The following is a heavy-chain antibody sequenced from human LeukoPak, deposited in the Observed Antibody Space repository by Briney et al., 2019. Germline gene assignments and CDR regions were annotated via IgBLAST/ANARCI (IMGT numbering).Heavy chain of an antibody. Sequence: GGSLRLSCAASGFTFSSYGMHWVRQAPGKGLEWVAVISYDGSNKYYADSVKGRFTISRDNSKNTLYLQMNSLRAEDTAVYYCARGVTNYYYYYMDVWGKGTTVTVSS. D-gene: IGHD4-17*01. J-gene: IGHJ6*03. V-gene: IGHV3-30*03. CDR2: ISYDGSNK. CDR3: ARGVTNYYYYYMDV. CDR1: GFTFSSYG.